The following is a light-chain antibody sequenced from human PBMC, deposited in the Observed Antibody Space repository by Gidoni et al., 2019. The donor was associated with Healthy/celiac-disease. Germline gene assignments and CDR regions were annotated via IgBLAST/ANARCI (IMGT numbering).Light chain of an antibody. CDR3: QQRSNWT. J-gene: IGKJ1*01. V-gene: IGKV3-11*01. Sequence: EIVLTQSPATLSLSPGERATLSCRASQCVSSYLAWYQQKPGQAPRLLIYDASNRATGIPARLSGSGSGTDFTLTISSLEPEDFAVYYCQQRSNWTFGQGTKVEIK. CDR2: DAS. CDR1: QCVSSY.